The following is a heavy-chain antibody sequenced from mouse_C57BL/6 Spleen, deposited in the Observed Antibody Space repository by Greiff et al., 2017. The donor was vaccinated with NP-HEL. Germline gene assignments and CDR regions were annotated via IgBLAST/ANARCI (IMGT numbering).Heavy chain of an antibody. CDR3: SITTVVAKGDY. CDR2: INPNNGGT. J-gene: IGHJ2*01. D-gene: IGHD1-1*01. V-gene: IGHV1-26*01. Sequence: EVQLQQSGPELVKPGASVKISCKASGYTFTDYYMNWVKQSHGKSLEWIGDINPNNGGTSYNQKFKGKATLTVDKSSSTAYMELRSLTSEDSAVYYCSITTVVAKGDYWGQGTTLTVSS. CDR1: GYTFTDYY.